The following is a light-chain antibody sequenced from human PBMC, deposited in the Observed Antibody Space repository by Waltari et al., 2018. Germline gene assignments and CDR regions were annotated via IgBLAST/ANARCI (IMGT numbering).Light chain of an antibody. V-gene: IGKV3-20*01. CDR3: QQYEGT. CDR2: GAS. J-gene: IGKJ2*01. Sequence: EIVLTQSPGTLSLSPGERATLSCRASQSVSSSYLAWYQQKPGQAPRLLIYGASSRATGIPDRFSGSGSGTGFTLTISRLEPEDFAVYYCQQYEGTFGQGTKLEIK. CDR1: QSVSSSY.